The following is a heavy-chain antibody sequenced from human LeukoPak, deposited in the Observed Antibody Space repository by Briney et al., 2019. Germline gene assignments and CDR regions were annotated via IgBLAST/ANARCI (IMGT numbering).Heavy chain of an antibody. Sequence: GRSLRLSCAASGFTFSSYWMSWVRQAPGKGLEWVANIRQDGSEKYYVDSVKGRFTISRDNAKNSLYLQMNSLRAEDTAVYYCAKKGQQLAYYFDYWGQGTLVTVSS. CDR3: AKKGQQLAYYFDY. CDR1: GFTFSSYW. CDR2: IRQDGSEK. J-gene: IGHJ4*02. V-gene: IGHV3-7*03. D-gene: IGHD6-13*01.